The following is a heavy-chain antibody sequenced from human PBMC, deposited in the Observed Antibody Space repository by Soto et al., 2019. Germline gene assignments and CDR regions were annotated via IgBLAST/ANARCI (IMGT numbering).Heavy chain of an antibody. CDR1: GLNLSHPW. CDR3: TTGIYYDILTGYHNVAY. D-gene: IGHD3-9*01. V-gene: IGHV3-15*01. Sequence: PCGSLRLSCAASGLNLSHPWMTWVRQAAGKGLEWVGRIKSKTDGGTADYAAPVKGRFTISRDDSKNTVYLQMNSLKTEDTAVYYCTTGIYYDILTGYHNVAYWGQGTLVTVPS. CDR2: IKSKTDGGTA. J-gene: IGHJ4*02.